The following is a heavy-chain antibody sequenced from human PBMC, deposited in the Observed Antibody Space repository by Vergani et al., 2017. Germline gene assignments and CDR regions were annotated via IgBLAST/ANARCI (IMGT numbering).Heavy chain of an antibody. V-gene: IGHV4-61*02. D-gene: IGHD5-24*01. J-gene: IGHJ4*02. Sequence: QVQLQESGPGLVKPSQTLSLTCSMSGGSISSDNYHWNWIRQAAGKGLEWIGLIYAKEGTTNYHPSFAGRVTISIDTSMDHVSLKLTPVTAADTAVYYCAREPDGYHPFDYWGQGILVTVSS. CDR1: GGSISSDNYH. CDR3: AREPDGYHPFDY. CDR2: IYAKEGTT.